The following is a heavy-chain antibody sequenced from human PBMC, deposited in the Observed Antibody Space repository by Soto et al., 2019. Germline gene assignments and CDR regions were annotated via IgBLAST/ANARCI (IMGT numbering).Heavy chain of an antibody. D-gene: IGHD6-13*01. CDR2: MNPNSGNT. CDR3: AKGSSWHGYFDY. Sequence: QVQLVQSGAEVKKPGASVKVSCKASGYTFTSYDITWVRQATGQGLEWMGWMNPNSGNTGYAQKFQGRVTMTRNTSISTAYMELSSMRSEDAAVYYCAKGSSWHGYFDYWGQGTLVTVSS. V-gene: IGHV1-8*01. J-gene: IGHJ4*02. CDR1: GYTFTSYD.